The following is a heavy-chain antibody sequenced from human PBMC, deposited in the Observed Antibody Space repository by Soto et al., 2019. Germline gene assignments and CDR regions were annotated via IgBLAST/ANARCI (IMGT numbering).Heavy chain of an antibody. J-gene: IGHJ5*02. V-gene: IGHV4-31*03. CDR2: ICNTGRT. Sequence: QVQLQESGPGLVKPSQTLSLTCTVSGDSITRGTYYWTRSLQHPGKGLEGIGYICNTGRTYYTPTLKSRLFISQDASENECWLQLTSVPAAATAIYYCARARQYYDCELDPWGQGTLVTVSS. CDR1: GDSITRGTYY. CDR3: ARARQYYDCELDP. D-gene: IGHD3-16*01.